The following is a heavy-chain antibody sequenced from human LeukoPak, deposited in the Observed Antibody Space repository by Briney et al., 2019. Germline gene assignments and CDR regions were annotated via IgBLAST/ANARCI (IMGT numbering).Heavy chain of an antibody. CDR2: SSGSGGST. CDR1: GFTFSSYA. D-gene: IGHD3-16*01. CDR3: SGSYASYYFDY. J-gene: IGHJ4*02. Sequence: GGSLRLSCAASGFTFSSYAMSWVRQAPGKGLEWGSASSGSGGSTYYADSVKGRFTISRDNSKNTLYLQMNSLRAEDTAVYYCSGSYASYYFDYWGQGTLVTVSS. V-gene: IGHV3-23*01.